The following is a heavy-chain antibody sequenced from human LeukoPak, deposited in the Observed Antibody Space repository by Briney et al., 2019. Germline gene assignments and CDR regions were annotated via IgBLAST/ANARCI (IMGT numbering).Heavy chain of an antibody. CDR3: ARWIYDNGDYYFDY. CDR1: GFKFSNYW. V-gene: IGHV3-7*01. D-gene: IGHD4-17*01. CDR2: IKEDGFEK. Sequence: GGSLRLSCAASGFKFSNYWMSWVRQAPGKGLEWVANIKEDGFEKDFMDSVKGRFTISRDNAKNSLYLQLNSLRAEDTAVYYCARWIYDNGDYYFDYWGQGTLVTVSS. J-gene: IGHJ4*02.